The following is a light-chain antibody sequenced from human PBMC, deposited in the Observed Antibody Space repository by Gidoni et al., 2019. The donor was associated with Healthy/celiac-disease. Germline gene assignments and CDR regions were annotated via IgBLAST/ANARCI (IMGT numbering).Light chain of an antibody. CDR1: QSISSW. CDR3: QQYNSYSLT. V-gene: IGKV1-5*03. Sequence: DIQMTQSPSTLSASVGDRVTITCRAIQSISSWLAWYQQKPGKAPKLLLYKASSLESGVPSRFSGSGSGTEFTLTISSLQPDDFATYYCQQYNSYSLTFGPGTKVDIK. CDR2: KAS. J-gene: IGKJ3*01.